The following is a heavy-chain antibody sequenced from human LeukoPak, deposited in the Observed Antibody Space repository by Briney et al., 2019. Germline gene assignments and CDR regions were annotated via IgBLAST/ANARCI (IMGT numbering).Heavy chain of an antibody. D-gene: IGHD1-26*01. Sequence: SETLSLTCAVYGGSFSGYYWSWIRQPPGKGLEWIGEINHSGSTNYNPSLKSRVTISVDTSKNQFSLKLSSVTAADTAVYYCARLPRGMFDYWGQGTLVTVSS. V-gene: IGHV4-34*01. J-gene: IGHJ4*02. CDR3: ARLPRGMFDY. CDR2: INHSGST. CDR1: GGSFSGYY.